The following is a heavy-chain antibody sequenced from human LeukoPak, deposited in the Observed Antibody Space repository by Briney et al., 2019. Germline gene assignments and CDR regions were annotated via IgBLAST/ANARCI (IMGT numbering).Heavy chain of an antibody. CDR1: GGSISSGGYY. D-gene: IGHD2-21*02. J-gene: IGHJ4*02. CDR2: IYYSGST. Sequence: SQTLSLTCTVSGGSISSGGYYWSWIRQHPGKGLEWIGYIYYSGSTYYNPYLKSRVTISVDTSKNQFSLKLSSVTAADTAVYYCARVTAYCGGDCPIFDYWGQGTLVTVSS. V-gene: IGHV4-31*03. CDR3: ARVTAYCGGDCPIFDY.